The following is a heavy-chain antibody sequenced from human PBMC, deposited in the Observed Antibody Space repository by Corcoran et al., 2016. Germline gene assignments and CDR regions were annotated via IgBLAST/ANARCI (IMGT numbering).Heavy chain of an antibody. CDR3: ARAPGGDY. Sequence: QVQLVQSGAEVKKPGASVKVSCKASGYTFTSYGISWVRQAPGQGLEWMGWISAGDGNTKYSQKFQGRVTITRDTSASTAYMDLSSLRSEDTAVYYCARAPGGDYWGQGTLVTVSS. J-gene: IGHJ4*02. CDR2: ISAGDGNT. D-gene: IGHD3-16*01. V-gene: IGHV1-18*01. CDR1: GYTFTSYG.